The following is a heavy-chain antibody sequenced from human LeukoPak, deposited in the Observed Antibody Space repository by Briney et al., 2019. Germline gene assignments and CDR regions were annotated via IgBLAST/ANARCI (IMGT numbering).Heavy chain of an antibody. D-gene: IGHD4/OR15-4a*01. CDR1: GGSISSYY. CDR3: ARDGVAYGASWGFDP. J-gene: IGHJ5*02. V-gene: IGHV4-4*07. CDR2: IYTSGST. Sequence: SETLSLTCTVSGGSISSYYWSWIRQPAGKGLEWIGRIYTSGSTNYNPSLKSRVTISVDTSKNQFSLKLSSVTTADTAVYYCARDGVAYGASWGFDPWGQGTLVTVSS.